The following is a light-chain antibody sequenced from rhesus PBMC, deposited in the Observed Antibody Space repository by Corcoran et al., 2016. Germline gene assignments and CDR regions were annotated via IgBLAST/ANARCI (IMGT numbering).Light chain of an antibody. J-gene: IGKJ4*01. CDR2: KAS. CDR1: QSISSW. Sequence: DIQMTQSPSSLSASVGDKVTITCQASQSISSWLAWYQKKPGKAPKALNYKASSLESGVPSRFSGNGSWTDFTLTISSRQPEDFATYYCPQYNSAPLTFGGGTTVELK. V-gene: IGKV1-16*01. CDR3: PQYNSAPLT.